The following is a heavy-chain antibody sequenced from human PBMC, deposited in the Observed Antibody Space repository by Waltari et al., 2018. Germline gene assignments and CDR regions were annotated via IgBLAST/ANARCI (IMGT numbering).Heavy chain of an antibody. CDR1: GLIFSTYW. CDR3: ATYRWLGY. V-gene: IGHV3-7*05. D-gene: IGHD3-10*01. J-gene: IGHJ4*02. Sequence: EVRLVESGGGLVQPGGSLRLACDVSGLIFSTYWMTWVRQRPGKGLEWVANRNYDGSEKHYGDSVKGRFTISRDNSKSSLFLQMNSLRAEDTAIYYCATYRWLGYWGQGSLVTVSS. CDR2: RNYDGSEK.